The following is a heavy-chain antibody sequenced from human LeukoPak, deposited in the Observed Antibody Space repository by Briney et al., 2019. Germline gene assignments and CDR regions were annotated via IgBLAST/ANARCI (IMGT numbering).Heavy chain of an antibody. V-gene: IGHV3-53*01. J-gene: IGHJ3*01. D-gene: IGHD3-10*01. CDR1: GFSVSSNY. CDR3: ARDHKGLWFGELDAFDL. CDR2: IYSGGST. Sequence: GGSLRLSCAVSGFSVSSNYMSWVRQAPGKGLEWVSVIYSGGSTYYADSVKGRFTISRDSSKNTLYLQMNSLRAEDTAVYYCARDHKGLWFGELDAFDLWGHGTLVTVSS.